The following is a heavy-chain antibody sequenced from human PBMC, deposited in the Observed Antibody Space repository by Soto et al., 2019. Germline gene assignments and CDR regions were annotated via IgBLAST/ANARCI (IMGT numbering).Heavy chain of an antibody. V-gene: IGHV1-69*01. D-gene: IGHD2-2*01. CDR1: GGTFSSYA. CDR3: AENIVVVPAAKGTYYYYGMDV. CDR2: IIPIFGTA. Sequence: QVQLVQSGAEVKKPGSSVKVSCKASGGTFSSYAISWVRQAPGQGLEWMGGIIPIFGTANYAQKFQGRVTITADDSTSTAYMELSSLRSEDTAVYYCAENIVVVPAAKGTYYYYGMDVWGQGTTVTVSS. J-gene: IGHJ6*02.